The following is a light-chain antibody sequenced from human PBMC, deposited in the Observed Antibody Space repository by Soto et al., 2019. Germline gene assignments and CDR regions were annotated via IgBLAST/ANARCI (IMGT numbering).Light chain of an antibody. V-gene: IGKV3-15*01. CDR1: QYISSN. CDR3: QQYNNWPPYT. J-gene: IGKJ2*01. CDR2: GAS. Sequence: ETVMTQSPVTLSVSPGERVTISCRASQYISSNLAWYQQKPGQAPRLLIYGASTRATGFPARFSGSGSGTEFTLTITRMQSEDVAVYYCQQYNNWPPYTFGQGTKLEIK.